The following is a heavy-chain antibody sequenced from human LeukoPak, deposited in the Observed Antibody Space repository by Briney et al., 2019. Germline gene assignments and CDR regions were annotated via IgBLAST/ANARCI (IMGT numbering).Heavy chain of an antibody. CDR1: GFTFASSA. Sequence: GTSVKVSCKASGFTFASSAIQWVRQARGQRLEWIGWIVVGSGSTNYAQRLQERVTITRDMSTSTAYMELSSLRSEDTAVYYCAASVDTVIYHYYYAMDVWGQGTTVTVSS. CDR2: IVVGSGST. J-gene: IGHJ6*02. V-gene: IGHV1-58*02. D-gene: IGHD5-18*01. CDR3: AASVDTVIYHYYYAMDV.